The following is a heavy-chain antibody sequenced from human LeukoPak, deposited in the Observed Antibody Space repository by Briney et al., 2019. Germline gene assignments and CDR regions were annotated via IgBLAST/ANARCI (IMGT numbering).Heavy chain of an antibody. CDR3: ARWVVAAAGSFDY. CDR1: GGSFSGYY. D-gene: IGHD6-13*01. J-gene: IGHJ4*02. V-gene: IGHV4-34*01. CDR2: INHSGST. Sequence: SETLSLTSAVYGGSFSGYYWSWIRQPPGKGLEWIGEINHSGSTNYNPSLKSRVTISVDTSKNQFSLKLSSVTAADTAVYYCARWVVAAAGSFDYWGQGTLVTVSS.